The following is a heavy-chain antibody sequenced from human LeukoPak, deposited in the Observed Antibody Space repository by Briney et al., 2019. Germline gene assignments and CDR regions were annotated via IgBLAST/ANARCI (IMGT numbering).Heavy chain of an antibody. CDR2: INDSGSA. Sequence: SETLSLTCAVYGGSFSDYHWTWIRQSPGKGLDWIGEINDSGSALYNPSLMNRVTISVDMSKNHFSLNLTSVTAADTAVYYCARDNWNYHYWGQGTLVTVSS. V-gene: IGHV4-34*01. D-gene: IGHD1-7*01. CDR1: GGSFSDYH. J-gene: IGHJ4*02. CDR3: ARDNWNYHY.